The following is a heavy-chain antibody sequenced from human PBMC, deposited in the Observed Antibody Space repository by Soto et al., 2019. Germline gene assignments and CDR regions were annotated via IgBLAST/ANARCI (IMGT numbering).Heavy chain of an antibody. CDR1: GGPVSTESYY. V-gene: IGHV4-61*01. J-gene: IGHJ4*02. Sequence: SETLSLTCIVSGGPVSTESYYWSWMRQPPGKGLEWIGYVFYTGTTNYNPSLKSRVTVSVDTSKNQFSLKLSSMTAADTAVYFCASDTGTSIHNWGPGILVTVSS. CDR3: ASDTGTSIHN. D-gene: IGHD1-1*01. CDR2: VFYTGTT.